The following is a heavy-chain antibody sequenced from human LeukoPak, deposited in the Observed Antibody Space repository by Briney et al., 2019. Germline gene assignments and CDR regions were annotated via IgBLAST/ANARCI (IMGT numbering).Heavy chain of an antibody. CDR2: ISAYNGNT. D-gene: IGHD6-19*01. J-gene: IGHJ4*01. V-gene: IGHV1-18*01. Sequence: ASVKVSCKASGYTFTSYGISWVRQAPGQGLEWMGWISAYNGNTNYAQKLQGRVTMTTDTSTSTAYMELRSLRSDDTAVYYCARTALADPIPYYFCYWGQGTLVTVSP. CDR3: ARTALADPIPYYFCY. CDR1: GYTFTSYG.